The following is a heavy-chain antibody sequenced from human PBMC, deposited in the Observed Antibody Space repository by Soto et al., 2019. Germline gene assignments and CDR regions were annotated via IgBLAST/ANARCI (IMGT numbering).Heavy chain of an antibody. CDR2: IDPGDSYT. V-gene: IGHV5-10-1*01. Sequence: PGESLKISCKGSGYSFTRYWISWVRQMSGKGLEWMGRIDPGDSYTNYSPSFQGHVTISADKPISTAYLQWSSLKASDTAMYYCARESFFGSSSWDFDYCGQGTLVAVAS. D-gene: IGHD6-13*01. J-gene: IGHJ4*02. CDR3: ARESFFGSSSWDFDY. CDR1: GYSFTRYW.